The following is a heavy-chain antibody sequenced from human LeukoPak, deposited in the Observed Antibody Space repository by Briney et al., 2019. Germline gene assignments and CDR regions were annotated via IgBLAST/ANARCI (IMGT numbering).Heavy chain of an antibody. D-gene: IGHD3-10*01. CDR3: ARTTTVRGTYYMDV. Sequence: SETLSLTCTVSGGSISSSSFYWGWIRQPPGKGLEWIGSIYYSGSSYYNPSLKSRVTISVDRSKNQFSLKVSSVTAADTAVYYCARTTTVRGTYYMDVWGKGTTVTISS. CDR1: GGSISSSSFY. CDR2: IYYSGSS. V-gene: IGHV4-39*07. J-gene: IGHJ6*03.